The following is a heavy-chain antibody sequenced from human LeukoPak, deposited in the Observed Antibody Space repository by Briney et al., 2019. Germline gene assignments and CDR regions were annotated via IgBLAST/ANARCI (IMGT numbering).Heavy chain of an antibody. CDR1: GFTFSSFG. CDR3: ARAGGDIVVVPAAPFDY. V-gene: IGHV3-30*19. D-gene: IGHD2-2*01. CDR2: ISYDGSNK. J-gene: IGHJ4*02. Sequence: GRSLTLSCAASGFTFSSFGMHWVRQAPGKGLEWVAVISYDGSNKYYADSVKGRFTISRDNSKNTLYLQMNSLRAEDTAVYYCARAGGDIVVVPAAPFDYWGQGTLVTVSS.